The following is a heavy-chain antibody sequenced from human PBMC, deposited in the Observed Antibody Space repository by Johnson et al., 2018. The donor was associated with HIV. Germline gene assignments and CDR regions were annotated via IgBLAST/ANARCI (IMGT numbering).Heavy chain of an antibody. D-gene: IGHD6-13*01. CDR1: GFTFSSYA. CDR2: ISYDGYNK. J-gene: IGHJ3*02. V-gene: IGHV3-30-3*01. CDR3: ARELRGYDVFDI. Sequence: QVQLVESGGGVVQPGRSLRLSCAASGFTFSSYAMHWVRQAPGKGLEWVAVISYDGYNKYYVDSVKGRFTISRDNSKNTMYLQMNSLRAEDTAVYYCARELRGYDVFDIWGQGTMGTVSS.